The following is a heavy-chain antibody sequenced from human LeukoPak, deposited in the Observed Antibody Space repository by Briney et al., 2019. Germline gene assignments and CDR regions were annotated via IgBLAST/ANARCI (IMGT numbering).Heavy chain of an antibody. CDR3: VRVGTGTIDY. CDR1: GGSISGYY. J-gene: IGHJ4*02. V-gene: IGHV4-59*01. D-gene: IGHD1-1*01. Sequence: SETLALTCTVSGGSISGYYWGWIRQPPGKRLEWIGYIYYSGSTNYHPSLKSRVTISVDTSKNQFSLKLSSVTAADTGLYYCVRVGTGTIDYWGQGTLVTVSS. CDR2: IYYSGST.